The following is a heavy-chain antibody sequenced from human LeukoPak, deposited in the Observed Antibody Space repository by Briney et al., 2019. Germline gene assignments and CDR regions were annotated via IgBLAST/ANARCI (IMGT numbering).Heavy chain of an antibody. D-gene: IGHD1-26*01. CDR3: AKGPTKGDY. CDR2: ISGSGGST. CDR1: GFTFTSYA. Sequence: PGGSLSSSCAAPGFTFTSYAMSWVGQPPGKGLEWVSAISGSGGSTYYADSVKGRFTISRDNSKNTLYLQMNSLRAEDTAVYYCAKGPTKGDYWGQGTLVTVSS. V-gene: IGHV3-23*01. J-gene: IGHJ4*02.